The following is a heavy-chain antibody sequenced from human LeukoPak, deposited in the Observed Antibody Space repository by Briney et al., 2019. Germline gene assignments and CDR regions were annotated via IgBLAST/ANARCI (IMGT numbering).Heavy chain of an antibody. V-gene: IGHV3-33*01. J-gene: IGHJ4*02. CDR3: ARDGGYCLDY. CDR2: IWYDGSYK. CDR1: GFNFSASG. D-gene: IGHD2-21*01. Sequence: GGSLRLSCAASGFNFSASGMHWVRQSPGKGLEWVALIWYDGSYKYSADSVKGRFTIPRDNSKNTVYLQMNSLRPEDTAVYYCARDGGYCLDYWGQGTLVTVSS.